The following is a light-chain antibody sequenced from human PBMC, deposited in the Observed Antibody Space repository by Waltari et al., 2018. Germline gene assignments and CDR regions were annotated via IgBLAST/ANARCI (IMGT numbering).Light chain of an antibody. J-gene: IGKJ2*01. Sequence: EIVLTKSPGTRSLSPWERATLPCRASQSVRSNYFAWYQQKPGQAPRLLIYGASSRATGIPDRFSGSGSGTDFTLTISSLEPEDFAVFYCQQYGTSPYTFGQGTKLDSK. CDR3: QQYGTSPYT. CDR1: QSVRSNY. V-gene: IGKV3-20*01. CDR2: GAS.